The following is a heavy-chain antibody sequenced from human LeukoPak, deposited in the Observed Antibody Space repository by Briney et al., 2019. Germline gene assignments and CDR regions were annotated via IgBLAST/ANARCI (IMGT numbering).Heavy chain of an antibody. V-gene: IGHV1-46*01. CDR3: AREETTFIAGTDPGWFDP. D-gene: IGHD6-13*01. Sequence: ASVKVSCKASGYTFTSYYMHWVRQAPGQGLEWMGIINCSGGSAAYAQRFQGRVTMTRDTSTSTVYMELSSLRSEDTAVYYCAREETTFIAGTDPGWFDPWGQGTLVTVSS. J-gene: IGHJ5*02. CDR1: GYTFTSYY. CDR2: INCSGGSA.